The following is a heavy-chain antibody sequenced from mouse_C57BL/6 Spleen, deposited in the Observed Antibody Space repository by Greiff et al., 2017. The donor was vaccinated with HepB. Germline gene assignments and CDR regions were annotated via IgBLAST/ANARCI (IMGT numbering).Heavy chain of an antibody. CDR1: GFTFTSYG. D-gene: IGHD1-1*01. CDR3: ARDYSSVFRYWDFDV. Sequence: QVQLQQSGAELAKPGASVKLSCKASGFTFTSYGMHWVKQRPGQGLEWIGYINTSSGYTKYNQKFKDKSTFTADKSTSTAYMHLSSLKYEDTAIYYCARDYSSVFRYWDFDVWGTGTTVTVSS. CDR2: INTSSGYT. V-gene: IGHV1-7*01. J-gene: IGHJ1*03.